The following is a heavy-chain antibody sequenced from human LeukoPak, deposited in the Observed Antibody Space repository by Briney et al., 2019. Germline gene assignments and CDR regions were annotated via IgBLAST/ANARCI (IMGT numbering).Heavy chain of an antibody. J-gene: IGHJ4*02. CDR1: GGSISSYY. V-gene: IGHV4-59*01. CDR2: IYYSGST. Sequence: PSETLSLTCTVSGGSISSYYWSWIRQPPGKGLEWIGYIYYSGSTNYNPSLKSRVTISVDTSKNQFSLKLGSVTAADTAVYYCAVGEYYDSSGYLSYWGQGTLVTVSS. CDR3: AVGEYYDSSGYLSY. D-gene: IGHD3-22*01.